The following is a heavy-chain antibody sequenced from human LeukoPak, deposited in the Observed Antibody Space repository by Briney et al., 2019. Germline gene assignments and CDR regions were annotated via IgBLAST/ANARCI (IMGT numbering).Heavy chain of an antibody. CDR2: INHNGNVD. V-gene: IGHV3-7*03. Sequence: GGSLRFSCAASGFTFSSYWMNWARQAPGKGLEWVASINHNGNVDYYVDSVKGRFTISRDNAKNSLYLQMSNLRAEDTAVYFCARGGGLDVWGQGATVTVSS. D-gene: IGHD3-16*01. CDR3: ARGGGLDV. J-gene: IGHJ6*02. CDR1: GFTFSSYW.